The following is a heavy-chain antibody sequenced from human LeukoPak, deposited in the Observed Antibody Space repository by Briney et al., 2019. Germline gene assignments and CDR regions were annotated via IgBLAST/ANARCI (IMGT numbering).Heavy chain of an antibody. CDR2: IGGSGVTT. V-gene: IGHV3-23*01. Sequence: SGGSLRLSCAASGFTFGRYAMSWVRQAPGKGLEWVSTIGGSGVTTYYADSVKGRFTISRDNSKNTMDLQMNSLRAEDTALYYRAKDRAYDYDSSGFMAFDIWGQGTMVTVS. D-gene: IGHD3-22*01. J-gene: IGHJ3*02. CDR3: AKDRAYDYDSSGFMAFDI. CDR1: GFTFGRYA.